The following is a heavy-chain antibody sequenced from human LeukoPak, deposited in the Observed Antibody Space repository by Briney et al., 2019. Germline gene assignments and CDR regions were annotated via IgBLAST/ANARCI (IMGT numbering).Heavy chain of an antibody. CDR2: IIPIFGTA. CDR3: ARDIHGYTRFDY. CDR1: GGTFSSYA. D-gene: IGHD5-24*01. J-gene: IGHJ4*02. V-gene: IGHV1-69*01. Sequence: SVKVSCKASGGTFSSYAISWVRQAPGQGLEWMGGIIPIFGTANYAQKFQGRVTITADESTSTAYMELSSLRSEDTAVYYCARDIHGYTRFDYWGQGTLVTVSS.